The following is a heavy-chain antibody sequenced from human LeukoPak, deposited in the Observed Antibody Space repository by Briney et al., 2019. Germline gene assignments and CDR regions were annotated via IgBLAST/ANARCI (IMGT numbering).Heavy chain of an antibody. CDR1: GFTFSSYS. Sequence: GGSLRLSCAASGFTFSSYSMNWVRQAPGKGLEWVSSISSSSSYIYYADSVKGRFTISRDNAKNSLYLQMNSLRAEDTAVYYCARDSSGSDIIGFDPWGQGTLVTVSS. CDR3: ARDSSGSDIIGFDP. D-gene: IGHD6-19*01. J-gene: IGHJ5*02. V-gene: IGHV3-21*01. CDR2: ISSSSSYI.